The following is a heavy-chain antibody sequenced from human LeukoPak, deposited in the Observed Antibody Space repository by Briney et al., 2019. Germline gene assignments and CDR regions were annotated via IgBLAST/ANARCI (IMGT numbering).Heavy chain of an antibody. CDR3: ARAGETQLFDY. V-gene: IGHV4-34*01. CDR2: INHSGST. J-gene: IGHJ4*02. CDR1: GGSFSGYY. Sequence: SETLSLTCAVYGGSFSGYYWSWIRQPPGKGLEWIGEINHSGSTNYNPSLKSRVTISVDTSKNQFSLKLSSVTAADTAVYYCARAGETQLFDYWGQGTLVTVSS. D-gene: IGHD1-1*01.